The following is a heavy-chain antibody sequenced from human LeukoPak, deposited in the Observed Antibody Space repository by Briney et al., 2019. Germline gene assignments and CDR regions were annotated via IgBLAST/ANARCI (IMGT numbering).Heavy chain of an antibody. CDR2: INTNTGNP. CDR3: ARAGKAAYSGSYYFDY. J-gene: IGHJ4*02. V-gene: IGHV7-4-1*01. Sequence: ASVKVSCKASGYTFTSYAMNWVRQAPGQGLEWMGWINTNTGNPTYAQGFTGRFVFSLDTSVSTAYLQIGSLKAEDTAVYYCARAGKAAYSGSYYFDYWGQGTLVTVSS. CDR1: GYTFTSYA. D-gene: IGHD1-26*01.